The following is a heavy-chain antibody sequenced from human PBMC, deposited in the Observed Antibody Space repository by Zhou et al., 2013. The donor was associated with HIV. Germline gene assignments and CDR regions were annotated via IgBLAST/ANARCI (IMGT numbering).Heavy chain of an antibody. CDR2: IIPILGIA. D-gene: IGHD6-19*01. CDR1: GGTFSSYA. CDR3: ASFSIAVAGTDY. V-gene: IGHV1-69*04. J-gene: IGHJ4*02. Sequence: QVQLVQSGAEVKKPGSSVKVSCKASGGTFSSYAISWVRQAPGQGLEWMGRIIPILGIANYAQKFQGRVTITADKSTSTAYMELSSLRSEDTAVYYCASFSIAVAGTDYWGQGTLVTVSS.